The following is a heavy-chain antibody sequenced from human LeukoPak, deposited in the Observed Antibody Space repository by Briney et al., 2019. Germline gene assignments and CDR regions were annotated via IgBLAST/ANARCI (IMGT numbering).Heavy chain of an antibody. CDR1: GGSISSSY. CDR2: IYYTGST. V-gene: IGHV4-59*08. CDR3: ARHRNDYGGNSFGD. J-gene: IGHJ4*02. D-gene: IGHD4-23*01. Sequence: PSETLSLTCTVSGGSISSSYGSWIRQPPGKKLEWIAYIYYTGSTNYNPSLKSRATISVDTSKDHFSLELSSVTAADTAVYFCARHRNDYGGNSFGDWGQGTPVTVSS.